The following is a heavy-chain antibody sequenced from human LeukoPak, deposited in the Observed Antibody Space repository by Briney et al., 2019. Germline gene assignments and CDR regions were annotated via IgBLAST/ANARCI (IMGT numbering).Heavy chain of an antibody. CDR1: GFAFGDYA. CDR2: IRSKIYGGTP. Sequence: GGSLRLSCTASGFAFGDYAMTWVRQAPGKGLEWVGFIRSKIYGGTPEYAASVKGRFTISRDDSKGIAYLQMNSLKTEDTAVYYCTRDQTPYYWGQGTLVTVSS. V-gene: IGHV3-49*04. J-gene: IGHJ4*02. CDR3: TRDQTPYY.